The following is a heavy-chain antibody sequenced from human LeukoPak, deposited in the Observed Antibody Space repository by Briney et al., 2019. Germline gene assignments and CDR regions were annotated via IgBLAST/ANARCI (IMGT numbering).Heavy chain of an antibody. CDR1: GFTFSSYS. CDR2: ISSSSSTI. D-gene: IGHD3-10*01. V-gene: IGHV3-48*04. CDR3: ARDRIDYGSGFALYYFDY. J-gene: IGHJ4*02. Sequence: PGGSLRLSCAASGFTFSSYSMNWVRQAPGKGLEWVSYISSSSSTIYYADSVKGRFTISRDNAKNSLHLQMNSLRAEDTAVYYCARDRIDYGSGFALYYFDYWGQGTLVTVSS.